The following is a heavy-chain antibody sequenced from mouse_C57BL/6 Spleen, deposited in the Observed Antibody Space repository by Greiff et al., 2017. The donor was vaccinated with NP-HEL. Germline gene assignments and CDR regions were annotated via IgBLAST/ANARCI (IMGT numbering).Heavy chain of an antibody. V-gene: IGHV1-74*01. Sequence: QVQLQQPGAELVKPGASVKVSCKASGYTFTSYWMHWVKQRPGQGLEWIGRIHPSDSDTNYNQKFKGKATLTVDKSSSTAYMQLSSLTSEESAVYSCEIEDGYGDWYFDVWGTGTPVTVSS. CDR3: EIEDGYGDWYFDV. D-gene: IGHD2-2*01. CDR2: IHPSDSDT. J-gene: IGHJ1*03. CDR1: GYTFTSYW.